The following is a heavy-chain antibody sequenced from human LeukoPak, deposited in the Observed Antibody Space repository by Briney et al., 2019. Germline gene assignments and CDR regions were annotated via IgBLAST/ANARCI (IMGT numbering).Heavy chain of an antibody. V-gene: IGHV3-11*05. CDR2: ISSSSSYT. D-gene: IGHD3-10*01. J-gene: IGHJ4*02. CDR1: GFTFSDYY. Sequence: GGSLRLSCAASGFTFSDYYMSWIRRAPGKGLEWLSYISSSSSYTNYADSVKGRFTISRDNAKNSLYLQMNSLRAEDTAVYYCARDMRSMVRGVIHFDYWGQGTLVTVSS. CDR3: ARDMRSMVRGVIHFDY.